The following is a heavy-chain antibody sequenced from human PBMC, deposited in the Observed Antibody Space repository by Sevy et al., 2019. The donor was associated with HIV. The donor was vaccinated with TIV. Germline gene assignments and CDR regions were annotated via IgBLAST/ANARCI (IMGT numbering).Heavy chain of an antibody. D-gene: IGHD3-22*01. CDR2: ISAYNGNT. CDR1: GYTFTSYG. CDR3: ARDLGGYYDSSGYYPTDY. Sequence: ASVKVSCKASGYTFTSYGISWVRQAPGQGLEWMGWISAYNGNTNYAQKLQGRVTMTTDTSTSTAYMELRSLRSDDTAVYYCARDLGGYYDSSGYYPTDYWGQGTLVTVSS. V-gene: IGHV1-18*01. J-gene: IGHJ4*02.